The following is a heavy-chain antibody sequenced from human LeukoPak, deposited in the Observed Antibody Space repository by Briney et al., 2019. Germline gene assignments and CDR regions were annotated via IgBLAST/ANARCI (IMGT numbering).Heavy chain of an antibody. CDR3: ARSFLDYMDV. CDR1: GQSLKPYH. J-gene: IGHJ6*03. V-gene: IGHV4-4*07. Sequence: SDTLSLTCSVSGQSLKPYHWNWVRQSAGKGLEWSGDIYKSGATKFSPSLTSRVTMSLDTSRNQFSLKLRSVTAADTALYFWARSFLDYMDVWGEGTTVTVSS. D-gene: IGHD2/OR15-2a*01. CDR2: IYKSGAT.